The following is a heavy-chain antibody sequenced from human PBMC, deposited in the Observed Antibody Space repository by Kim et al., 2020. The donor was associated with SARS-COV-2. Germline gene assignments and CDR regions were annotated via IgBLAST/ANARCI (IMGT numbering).Heavy chain of an antibody. Sequence: SVKVSCKASGGTFSSYAISWVRQAPGQGLEWMGGIIPIFGTANYAQKFQGRVTITADESMSTAYMELSSLRSEDTAVYYCARGGAGRARRYYYYGMDVWGQGTTVTVSS. CDR3: ARGGAGRARRYYYYGMDV. D-gene: IGHD3-10*01. J-gene: IGHJ6*02. CDR2: IIPIFGTA. V-gene: IGHV1-69*13. CDR1: GGTFSSYA.